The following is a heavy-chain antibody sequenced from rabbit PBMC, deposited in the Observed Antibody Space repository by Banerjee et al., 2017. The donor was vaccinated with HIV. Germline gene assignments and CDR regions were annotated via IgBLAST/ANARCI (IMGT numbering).Heavy chain of an antibody. CDR1: GLDFSNSYW. Sequence: QEQLEESGGDLVKPEGSLTLTCTASGLDFSNSYWICWVRQAPGKGLEWIACIYTSSGTTYYASWVNGRFTISKTSSTTVTLQMTSLTVADTATYFCARGWPVGDADYAPGTAKLDLWGPGTLVTVS. D-gene: IGHD7-1*01. CDR2: IYTSSGTT. J-gene: IGHJ6*01. CDR3: ARGWPVGDADYAPGTAKLDL. V-gene: IGHV1S45*01.